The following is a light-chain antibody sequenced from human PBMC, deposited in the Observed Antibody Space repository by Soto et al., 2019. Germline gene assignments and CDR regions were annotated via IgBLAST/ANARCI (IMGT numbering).Light chain of an antibody. CDR1: SGHSSYA. J-gene: IGLJ2*01. CDR3: QTWGTGIHLV. CDR2: LDSDGSH. V-gene: IGLV4-69*01. Sequence: QPVLTQSPSASASLGASVKLTCTLSSGHSSYAIAWHQQQPEKGPRYLMKLDSDGSHTKGDAIPDRFSGSSSGAERYLTIPSLLSEDGADSYCQTWGTGIHLVFGGGTKLTVL.